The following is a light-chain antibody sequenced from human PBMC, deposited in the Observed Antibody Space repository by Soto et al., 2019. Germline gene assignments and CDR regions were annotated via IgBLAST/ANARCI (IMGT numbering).Light chain of an antibody. CDR3: LQYNSYPFT. J-gene: IGKJ1*01. CDR2: KAS. CDR1: QNINTW. Sequence: DIQMTQSPSTVSASLGDRVTITCRASQNINTWLAWYQQKPGKAPKLLIYKASTLKSGVPSRFSGSGSGTEFTLTISSLQPEDFATYYCLQYNSYPFTFGQGTKVDIK. V-gene: IGKV1-5*03.